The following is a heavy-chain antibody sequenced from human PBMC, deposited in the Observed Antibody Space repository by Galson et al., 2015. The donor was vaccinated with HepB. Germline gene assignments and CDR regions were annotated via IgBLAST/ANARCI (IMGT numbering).Heavy chain of an antibody. CDR2: ITNSSTYI. V-gene: IGHV3-21*01. Sequence: LRLSCAASGFTLSDYSMNWVRQAPGKGLEWVSSITNSSTYIYYADSVKGRFTISRDNAKNSLYLEMNSLRAEDTAIYYCARDFRFRGAADAPVHRSYYYYGMDVWGQGTTVTVSS. CDR1: GFTLSDYS. J-gene: IGHJ6*02. D-gene: IGHD6-13*01. CDR3: ARDFRFRGAADAPVHRSYYYYGMDV.